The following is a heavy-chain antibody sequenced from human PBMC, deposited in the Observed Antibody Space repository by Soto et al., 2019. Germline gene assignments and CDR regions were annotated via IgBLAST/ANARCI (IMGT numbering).Heavy chain of an antibody. J-gene: IGHJ3*02. V-gene: IGHV3-33*01. Sequence: GGSMRVSWAASGFTFGGYGMHRVRQAPGKGLEWVAGIWYDGSNKVYADSVKGRFTISRDNSKNTLYLQMNSLRAEDTAVYYCARDLSGDYGAPDIWGQGTMVTVSS. CDR2: IWYDGSNK. CDR1: GFTFGGYG. D-gene: IGHD4-17*01. CDR3: ARDLSGDYGAPDI.